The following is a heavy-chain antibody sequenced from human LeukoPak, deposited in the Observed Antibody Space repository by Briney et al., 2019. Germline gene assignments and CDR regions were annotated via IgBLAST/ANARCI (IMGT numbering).Heavy chain of an antibody. CDR2: IVVGSGNT. Sequence: SVKVSCKASGSTFTSSAVQWVRQARGQRLEWMGWIVVGSGNTNYAQKFQERVTITRDMSTSTAYMELSSLRSEDTAVYYCAAGRIQLWFPFDYWGQGTLVTVSS. J-gene: IGHJ4*02. CDR1: GSTFTSSA. D-gene: IGHD5-18*01. V-gene: IGHV1-58*01. CDR3: AAGRIQLWFPFDY.